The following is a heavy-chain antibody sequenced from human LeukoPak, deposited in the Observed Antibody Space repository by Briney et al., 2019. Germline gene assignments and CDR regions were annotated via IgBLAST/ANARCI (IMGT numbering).Heavy chain of an antibody. CDR3: ARSGYSSGWYDHWYFDL. J-gene: IGHJ2*01. CDR1: GGSISSGGYY. V-gene: IGHV4-31*03. D-gene: IGHD6-19*01. Sequence: SETLSLTCTVSGGSISSGGYYWSWIRQHPGTGLEWIGYIYYSGSTYYNPSLKSRVTISVDTSKNQFSLKLSSVTAADTAVYYCARSGYSSGWYDHWYFDLWGRGTLVTVSS. CDR2: IYYSGST.